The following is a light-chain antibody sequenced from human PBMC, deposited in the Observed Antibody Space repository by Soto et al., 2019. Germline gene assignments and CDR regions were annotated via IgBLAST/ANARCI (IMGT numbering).Light chain of an antibody. V-gene: IGKV3-20*01. CDR1: QSVFSSY. CDR3: QQYGSSPLT. CDR2: RAS. J-gene: IGKJ4*01. Sequence: DIVLTQSPATLSLSPGERATLSCRASQSVFSSYLAWYQQKPGQAPKVLIYRASSRATGIPDRFSGSGSGTDFTLTISRLEPEDFAVYYCQQYGSSPLTFGGGTKVDIK.